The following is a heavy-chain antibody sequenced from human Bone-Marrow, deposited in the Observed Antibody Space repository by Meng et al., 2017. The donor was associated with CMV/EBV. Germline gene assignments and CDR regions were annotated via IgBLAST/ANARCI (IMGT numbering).Heavy chain of an antibody. J-gene: IGHJ5*02. V-gene: IGHV3-7*01. CDR2: IKQDGSEK. Sequence: GESLKISCAASGFIFRSYWMTWVRQAPGKGLEWVANIKQDGSEKYFVDSVKGRFTISRDNAKNSVYLQMNSLRVEDTAVYYCARGTQWFDPWGQGTLVTVSS. D-gene: IGHD2-2*01. CDR3: ARGTQWFDP. CDR1: GFIFRSYW.